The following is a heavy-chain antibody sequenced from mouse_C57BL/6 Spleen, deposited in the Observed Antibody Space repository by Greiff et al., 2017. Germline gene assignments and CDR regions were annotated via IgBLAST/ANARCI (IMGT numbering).Heavy chain of an antibody. CDR1: GYTFTSYW. D-gene: IGHD1-1*01. J-gene: IGHJ2*01. CDR2: IDPSDSYT. Sequence: QVQLQQPGAELVKPGASVKLSCKASGYTFTSYWMQWVKQRPGQGLEWIGEIDPSDSYTNYNQKFKGKATLTVDTSSSTAYMQLSSLTSEDSAVYYCARSLTTVVAPFDYWGQGTTLTVSS. V-gene: IGHV1-50*01. CDR3: ARSLTTVVAPFDY.